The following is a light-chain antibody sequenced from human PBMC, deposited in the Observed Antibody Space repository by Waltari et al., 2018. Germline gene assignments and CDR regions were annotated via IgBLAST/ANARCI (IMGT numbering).Light chain of an antibody. CDR3: QQYESLIA. CDR1: HDVSKR. V-gene: IGKV1-33*01. Sequence: DIQLTQSPSSLSASIGDGVTITCRASHDVSKRLNWYQQKLGEAPKLLIYDVSHLERGVPSRFRGRGSGTDFTLTINSLEPEDVATYYCQQYESLIAFGQGTRL. J-gene: IGKJ5*01. CDR2: DVS.